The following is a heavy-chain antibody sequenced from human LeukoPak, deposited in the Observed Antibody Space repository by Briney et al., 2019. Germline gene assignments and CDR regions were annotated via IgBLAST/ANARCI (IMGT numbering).Heavy chain of an antibody. V-gene: IGHV1-8*01. J-gene: IGHJ4*02. CDR1: GYTFTSYD. D-gene: IGHD3-10*01. CDR2: MNPNSGNT. CDR3: ARGLTMCRGVIIPY. Sequence: GASVKVSCKASGYTFTSYDINWVRQATGQGLEWMGWMNPNSGNTGYAQKFQGRVTMTRNTSISTAYMELSSLRSEDTAGYYCARGLTMCRGVIIPYWGQGTLVTVSS.